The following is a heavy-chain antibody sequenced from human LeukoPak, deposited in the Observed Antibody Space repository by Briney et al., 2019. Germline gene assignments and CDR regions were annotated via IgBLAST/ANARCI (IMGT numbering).Heavy chain of an antibody. Sequence: SVKVSCKASDGTFSSYAISWVRQAPGQGLEWMGGIIPIFGTANYAQKFQGRVTITTDESTSTAYMELSSLRSEDTAVYYCARGRIVLMVYAIYDYWGQGTLVTVSS. J-gene: IGHJ4*02. CDR1: DGTFSSYA. CDR3: ARGRIVLMVYAIYDY. CDR2: IIPIFGTA. V-gene: IGHV1-69*05. D-gene: IGHD2-8*01.